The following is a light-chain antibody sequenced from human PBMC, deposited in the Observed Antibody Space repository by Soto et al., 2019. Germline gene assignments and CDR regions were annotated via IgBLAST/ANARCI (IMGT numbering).Light chain of an antibody. CDR1: GSYIGSYNY. V-gene: IGLV2-14*03. CDR3: NPYTSASTYV. CDR2: DVT. J-gene: IGLJ1*01. Sequence: SVLNPPASGSGAPGQALTISCTGNGSYIGSYNYVSWYQHHPGKVPKFIIYDVTNRPSGVSDRFSGSKSGNTASLTISGLQAEDEADYYCNPYTSASTYVFGTGTKVTVL.